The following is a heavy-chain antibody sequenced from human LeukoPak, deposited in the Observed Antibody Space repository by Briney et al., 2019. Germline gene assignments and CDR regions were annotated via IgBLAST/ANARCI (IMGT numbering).Heavy chain of an antibody. V-gene: IGHV3-23*01. CDR3: AKAPRSGSYYNEGAPYYFDY. J-gene: IGHJ4*02. CDR1: GCTFSSNA. CDR2: ISGSGGST. Sequence: PGGSLRLSCAASGCTFSSNAMSWVRQAPGKGLEWVSAISGSGGSTNYADSVKGRFTISRDNSKNTLYLQMNSLRAEDTAVYYCAKAPRSGSYYNEGAPYYFDYWGQGSLVTVSS. D-gene: IGHD3-10*01.